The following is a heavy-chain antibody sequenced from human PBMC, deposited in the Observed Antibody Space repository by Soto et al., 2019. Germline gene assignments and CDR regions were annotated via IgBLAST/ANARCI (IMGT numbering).Heavy chain of an antibody. J-gene: IGHJ4*02. D-gene: IGHD5-12*01. CDR2: IIPLLDIA. CDR3: VRDSPIGSTYSGYDGIDY. V-gene: IGHV1-69*02. Sequence: ASVNVSCKASGGTFSNDIITWVRQASGQGLEWMGRIIPLLDIANYAQKFQGRVTITADKSTSTAYMELNSLRSEDTAVYYCVRDSPIGSTYSGYDGIDYWGQGTLVTVSS. CDR1: GGTFSNDI.